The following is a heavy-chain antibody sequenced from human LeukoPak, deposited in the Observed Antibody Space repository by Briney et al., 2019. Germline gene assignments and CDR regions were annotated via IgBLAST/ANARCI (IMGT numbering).Heavy chain of an antibody. D-gene: IGHD1-1*01. CDR1: GGSFSGYY. V-gene: IGHV4-34*01. CDR2: INHSGST. J-gene: IGHJ4*02. Sequence: KPSETLSLTCAVYGGSFSGYYWSWIRQPPGKGLEWIGEINHSGSTNYNPSLKSRVTISVDTSKNQFSLKLSSVTAADTAVYYCARVWNEDYFDYWGQGTLVTVSS. CDR3: ARVWNEDYFDY.